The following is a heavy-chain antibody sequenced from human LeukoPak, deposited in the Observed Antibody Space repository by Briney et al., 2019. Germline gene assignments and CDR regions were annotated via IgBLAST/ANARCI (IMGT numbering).Heavy chain of an antibody. D-gene: IGHD3-16*01. J-gene: IGHJ4*02. CDR1: GFTFSDHW. Sequence: GGSLRLSCAGSGFTFSDHWMHWVRQAPGEGLVWVSRINRDGSKKDYADSVKGRFSISRDNAKSTVYLEMNSLRAEDTAVYCCSRSLLGGADHWGQGTLVTVSS. CDR3: SRSLLGGADH. CDR2: INRDGSKK. V-gene: IGHV3-74*01.